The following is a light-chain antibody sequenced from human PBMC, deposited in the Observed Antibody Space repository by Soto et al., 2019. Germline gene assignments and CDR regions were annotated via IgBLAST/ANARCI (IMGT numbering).Light chain of an antibody. Sequence: DIQMTQSPSSLSASAGNRVTITCRASQTSATYIAWYQQKSGSAPRLLIYEASGLQSGVPSRFSGSGSGTHFVLTISNFQPEDSATYFCQQSYTTPQTFGEGTKV. J-gene: IGKJ1*01. V-gene: IGKV1-39*01. CDR2: EAS. CDR1: QTSATY. CDR3: QQSYTTPQT.